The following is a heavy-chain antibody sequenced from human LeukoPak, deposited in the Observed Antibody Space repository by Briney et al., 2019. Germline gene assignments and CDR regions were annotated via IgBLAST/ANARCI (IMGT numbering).Heavy chain of an antibody. CDR2: INPNSGGT. CDR1: GYTFTSYY. J-gene: IGHJ5*02. D-gene: IGHD3-10*01. V-gene: IGHV1-2*02. CDR3: ATFVRYGSGSYGRTNWFDP. Sequence: ASVKVSCKASGYTFTSYYMHWVRQAPGQGLEWMGWINPNSGGTNYAQKFQGRVTMTEDTSTDTAYMELSSLRSEDTAVYYCATFVRYGSGSYGRTNWFDPWGQGTLVTVSS.